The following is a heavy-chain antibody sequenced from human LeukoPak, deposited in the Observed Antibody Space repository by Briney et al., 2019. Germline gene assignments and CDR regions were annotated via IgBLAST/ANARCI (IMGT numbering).Heavy chain of an antibody. Sequence: SETLPLTCTVSGGSISSSSYYWGWIRQPPGKGLEWIGSIYYSGSTYYNPSLKSRVTISVDTSKNQFSLKLSSVTAADTAVYYCARRIAAAGYFDYWGQGTLVTVSS. J-gene: IGHJ4*02. CDR3: ARRIAAAGYFDY. CDR1: GGSISSSSYY. CDR2: IYYSGST. V-gene: IGHV4-39*01. D-gene: IGHD6-13*01.